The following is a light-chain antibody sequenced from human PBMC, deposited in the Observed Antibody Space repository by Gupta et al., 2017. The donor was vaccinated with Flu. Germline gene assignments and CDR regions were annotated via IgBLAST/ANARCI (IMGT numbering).Light chain of an antibody. J-gene: IGLJ2*01. CDR1: NIRSKT. Sequence: QTTRITGGGNNIRSKTVHWYQQKPGTAPVLVVCEDRNRPSGIPERFSGSNSGTTATLTISRVEAGDEADYYCRPWDSSRGHWVFGGGTKVTGL. CDR2: EDR. V-gene: IGLV3-21*02. CDR3: RPWDSSRGHWV.